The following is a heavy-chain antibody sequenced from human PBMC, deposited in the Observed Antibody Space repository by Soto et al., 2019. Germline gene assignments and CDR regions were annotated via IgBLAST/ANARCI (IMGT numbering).Heavy chain of an antibody. J-gene: IGHJ4*02. CDR1: GFSLTTSGVG. CDR2: IYWDDDK. V-gene: IGHV2-5*02. Sequence: QITLNESGPTLVKPTQTLTLTCTFSGFSLTTSGVGVGGIRQSPGKAPEWLALIYWDDDKRYSPSLKNRLTITKDTSKNQVVLTMANLDPADTATYYCAHRVLRTVFGLVTTTAIYFDFWGQGTPVAVSS. CDR3: AHRVLRTVFGLVTTTAIYFDF. D-gene: IGHD3-3*01.